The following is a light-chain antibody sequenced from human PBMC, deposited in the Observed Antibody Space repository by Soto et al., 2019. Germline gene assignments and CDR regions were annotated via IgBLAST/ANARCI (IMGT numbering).Light chain of an antibody. CDR1: QSVSSSY. J-gene: IGKJ4*01. Sequence: EIVLTQPPGTLSLSPGERATLSCRASQSVSSSYLAWYQQKPGQAPRLLIYGTSSRASGIPDRFSGSGSGTEFTLTISSLQSEDFAVYYCQQYDKWPLTFGGGTKVDIK. CDR3: QQYDKWPLT. V-gene: IGKV3-20*01. CDR2: GTS.